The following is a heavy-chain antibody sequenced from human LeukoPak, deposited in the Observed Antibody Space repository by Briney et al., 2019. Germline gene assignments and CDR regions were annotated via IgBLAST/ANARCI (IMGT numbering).Heavy chain of an antibody. V-gene: IGHV4-59*08. Sequence: SDTLSLTCNVSGGSISSNYWSWIRQPPGKGLEWIGYIYYSGTTDYNPPLKSRVTISLDTSKNQFSLKLSSVTAADTAVYYCARYIAAGENWFDPWGQGTLVTVSS. J-gene: IGHJ5*02. CDR2: IYYSGTT. CDR3: ARYIAAGENWFDP. CDR1: GGSISSNY. D-gene: IGHD6-13*01.